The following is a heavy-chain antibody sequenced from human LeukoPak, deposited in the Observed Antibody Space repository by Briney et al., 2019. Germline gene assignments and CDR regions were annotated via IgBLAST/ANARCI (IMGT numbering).Heavy chain of an antibody. J-gene: IGHJ4*02. Sequence: SETLSLTCTVSGGSISSYYWSWIRQPPGKGLEWIGYIYYSGSTNYNPSLKRRVTISVDTSKNQFSLKLSSVTAADTAVYYCARRANGEGYFDYGGQGTLVTVSS. CDR2: IYYSGST. CDR3: ARRANGEGYFDY. CDR1: GGSISSYY. V-gene: IGHV4-59*08.